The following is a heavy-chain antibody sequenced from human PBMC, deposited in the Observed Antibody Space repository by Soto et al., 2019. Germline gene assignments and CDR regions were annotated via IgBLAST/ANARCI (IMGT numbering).Heavy chain of an antibody. V-gene: IGHV1-18*04. CDR1: GYTFTSYG. CDR3: ARDFPITMVRGVPPMIGMDV. Sequence: ASVKVSCKASGYTFTSYGISWVRQAPGQGLEWMGWISAYNGHTNYPQKLQGRVTMTTDTSTSTAYMELRSLRSDDTAVYYCARDFPITMVRGVPPMIGMDVWGQGTTVPVSS. D-gene: IGHD3-10*01. CDR2: ISAYNGHT. J-gene: IGHJ6*02.